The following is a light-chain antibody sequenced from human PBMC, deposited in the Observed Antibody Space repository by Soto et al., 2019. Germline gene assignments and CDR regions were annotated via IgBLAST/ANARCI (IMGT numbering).Light chain of an antibody. CDR1: QSISSY. J-gene: IGKJ4*01. V-gene: IGKV1-39*01. CDR2: AAS. Sequence: DIQMTQSPSSLSASVGDRVTITCRASQSISSYLNWYQQKPGKAPKLLIYAASSLQSEVPSRFHGSGSWTDFTLTISSLQPEDFATYYCQQSYSTPPGLTFGGGTKVEIK. CDR3: QQSYSTPPGLT.